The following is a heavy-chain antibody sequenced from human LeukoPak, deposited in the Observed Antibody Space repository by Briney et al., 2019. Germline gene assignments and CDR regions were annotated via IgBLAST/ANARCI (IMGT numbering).Heavy chain of an antibody. CDR1: GGSFSGYY. CDR2: INHSGST. CDR3: ARYCNAGACSMFKTFDV. Sequence: SETLSLTCAVYGGSFSGYYWSWIRQPPGKGLEWIGEINHSGSTNYNPSLKSRVTISVDTSKNQYSLKLSSVTAADTAVYYCARYCNAGACSMFKTFDVWGQGTMVTVSS. D-gene: IGHD2-15*01. J-gene: IGHJ3*01. V-gene: IGHV4-34*01.